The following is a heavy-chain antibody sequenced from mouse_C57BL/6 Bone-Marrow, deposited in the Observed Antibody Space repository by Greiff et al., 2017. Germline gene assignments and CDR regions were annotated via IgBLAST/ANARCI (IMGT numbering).Heavy chain of an antibody. Sequence: VKLMESGPGLVQPSQRLSITCTVSGFSLTSYGVHWVRQSPGKGLEWLGVIWSGGSTDYNAAFISRLSISKDNSKSQVFFKMNSLQADDTAIYYCARNYYGTPYAMDYWGQGTSVTVSS. J-gene: IGHJ4*01. CDR2: IWSGGST. CDR1: GFSLTSYG. D-gene: IGHD1-1*01. V-gene: IGHV2-2*01. CDR3: ARNYYGTPYAMDY.